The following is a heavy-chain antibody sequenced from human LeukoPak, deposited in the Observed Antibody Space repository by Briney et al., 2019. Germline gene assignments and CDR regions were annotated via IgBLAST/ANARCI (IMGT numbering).Heavy chain of an antibody. CDR2: ISGSCTSR. CDR3: ARSRYTQE. J-gene: IGHJ4*02. V-gene: IGHV3-23*01. D-gene: IGHD1-14*01. Sequence: PGESLRLXCAASGFTFSSYAMSWVRQAPGKGLGWVSTISGSCTSRYYEDSEKGRFTISRDVSKHKRYLLGVSLGAAAAAVFDWARSRYTQEWGQGTLVTVSS. CDR1: GFTFSSYA.